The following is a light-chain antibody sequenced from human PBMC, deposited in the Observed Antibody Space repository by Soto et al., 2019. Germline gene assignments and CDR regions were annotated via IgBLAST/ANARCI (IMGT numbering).Light chain of an antibody. Sequence: EIVLTQSPGTLSLSPGERATLSCRASQSVSSSYLGWYQQKPGQAPRLLIFGTSNRATGIPDRFSGSGSGTDFTLTISRLEREDFAVYYCQHYGSSPRTFGQGTRLEIK. J-gene: IGKJ5*01. CDR1: QSVSSSY. CDR2: GTS. CDR3: QHYGSSPRT. V-gene: IGKV3-20*01.